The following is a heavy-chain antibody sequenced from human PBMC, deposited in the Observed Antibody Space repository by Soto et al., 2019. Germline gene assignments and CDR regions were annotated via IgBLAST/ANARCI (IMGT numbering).Heavy chain of an antibody. CDR3: SRVDYYDSSGYSARDI. CDR1: GGTFSSYA. V-gene: IGHV1-69*12. J-gene: IGHJ3*02. D-gene: IGHD3-22*01. Sequence: QVQLVQSGAEVKKPGSSVKVSCKASGGTFSSYAISWVRQAPGQGLEWMGGIIPIFGTANYAQKFQGRVTITADEATSTAYMELSSLRSEDTAVYYCSRVDYYDSSGYSARDIWGQGTMVTVSS. CDR2: IIPIFGTA.